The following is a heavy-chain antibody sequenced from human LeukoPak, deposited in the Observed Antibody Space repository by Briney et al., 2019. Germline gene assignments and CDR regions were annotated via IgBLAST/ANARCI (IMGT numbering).Heavy chain of an antibody. D-gene: IGHD1-14*01. CDR1: GFTFNNYG. V-gene: IGHV3-30*02. J-gene: IGHJ3*02. Sequence: GGSLRLSCTASGFTFNNYGMHWVRQAPGKGLEWVAIIWYDGSNKYYADSVKGRFTISRDNSKNTLYLQMNSLRAEDTAVYYCARGYNLGAFDIWGQGTMVTVSS. CDR2: IWYDGSNK. CDR3: ARGYNLGAFDI.